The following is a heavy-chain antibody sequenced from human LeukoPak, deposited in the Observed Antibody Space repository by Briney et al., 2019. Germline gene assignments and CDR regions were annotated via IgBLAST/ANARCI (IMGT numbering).Heavy chain of an antibody. J-gene: IGHJ4*02. Sequence: GGSLRLSCAASGFTFSSYGMSWVRQAPGKGLEWVSAISGSGGSTYYADSVKGRFTISRDNSKNTLYLQMNSLRAEDTAVYYCAKDRSITMIVVVTYFDYWGQGTLVTVSS. V-gene: IGHV3-23*01. CDR3: AKDRSITMIVVVTYFDY. CDR1: GFTFSSYG. D-gene: IGHD3-22*01. CDR2: ISGSGGST.